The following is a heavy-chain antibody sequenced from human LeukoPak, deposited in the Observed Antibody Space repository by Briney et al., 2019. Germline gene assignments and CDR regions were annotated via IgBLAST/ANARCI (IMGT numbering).Heavy chain of an antibody. J-gene: IGHJ6*04. CDR1: GYTFTSYG. Sequence: ASAKVSCKASGYTFTSYGISWVRQAPGQGLEWMGWISAYNGNTNYAQKLQGRVTMTIDTSTSTAYMELRSLRSDDTAVYYCARVGSGRVVAATSYYYYYGMDVWGKGTTVTVSS. CDR2: ISAYNGNT. CDR3: ARVGSGRVVAATSYYYYYGMDV. V-gene: IGHV1-18*04. D-gene: IGHD2-15*01.